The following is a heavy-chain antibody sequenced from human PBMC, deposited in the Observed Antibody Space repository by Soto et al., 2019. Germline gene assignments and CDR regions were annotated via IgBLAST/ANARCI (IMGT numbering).Heavy chain of an antibody. CDR1: VGSISSGGYY. V-gene: IGHV4-31*03. D-gene: IGHD4-17*01. CDR2: IYYSGST. Sequence: SETLSLTCTVSVGSISSGGYYWSWIRQHPGKGLEWIGYIYYSGSTYYNPSLKSRVTISVDTSKNQFSLKLSSVTAADTAVYYCARGDYGDYSHYFDYWGQGTLVTVSS. J-gene: IGHJ4*02. CDR3: ARGDYGDYSHYFDY.